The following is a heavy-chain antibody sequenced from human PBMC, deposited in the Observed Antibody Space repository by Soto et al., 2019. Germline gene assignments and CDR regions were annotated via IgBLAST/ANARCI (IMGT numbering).Heavy chain of an antibody. D-gene: IGHD3-16*01. V-gene: IGHV5-51*01. CDR2: IYPGDSDT. Sequence: GESLKISCKGSGYSFTSYWIGWLRQMPGKGLEWMGIIYPGDSDTRYSPSFQGQVTISADXSISTAYLQWSRLKASDTAMYYCARDDDGGYTSGTRCRVVPTEDCGMYVWGQATAVTVAS. CDR1: GYSFTSYW. J-gene: IGHJ6*02. CDR3: ARDDDGGYTSGTRCRVVPTEDCGMYV.